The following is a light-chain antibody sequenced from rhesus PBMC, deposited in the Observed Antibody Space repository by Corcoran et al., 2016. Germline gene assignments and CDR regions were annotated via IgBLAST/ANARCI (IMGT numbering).Light chain of an antibody. CDR1: QSLVYRDGKTY. Sequence: DVVLTQSPLSLPVTLGQPASVSCRSSQSLVYRDGKTYLSWLQQKPGQPPRGLIYQGSNRDSGVPDRFSGSGAGTDFTLTISRVEAEDVVVYYCMQGTPSPYSFGQGTKVVIK. CDR2: QGS. CDR3: MQGTPSPYS. V-gene: IGKV2S9*01. J-gene: IGKJ2*01.